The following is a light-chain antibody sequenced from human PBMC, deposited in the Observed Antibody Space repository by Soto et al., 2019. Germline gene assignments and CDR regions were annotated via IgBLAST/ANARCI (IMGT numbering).Light chain of an antibody. Sequence: DIQMTQSPSSLSASVGDRVTITCRASQSLDNRLNWYQETPGKAPKPLIYAASSLQPRVPSRFSGSGSGTDFTLTISSLQPEDFATYYCQQSYSTPPTFGQGTKVEIK. V-gene: IGKV1-39*01. CDR2: AAS. CDR1: QSLDNR. J-gene: IGKJ1*01. CDR3: QQSYSTPPT.